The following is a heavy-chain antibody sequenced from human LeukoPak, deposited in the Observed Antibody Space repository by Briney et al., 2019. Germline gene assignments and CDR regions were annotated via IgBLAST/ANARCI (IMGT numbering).Heavy chain of an antibody. CDR1: GYSISRGYH. Sequence: KPSETLSLTCSVSGYSISRGYHWGWIRQPPGKGLEWIGSVHRSGSTYYNPSLKSRVTISADTSKNQFSLKLTSVAAADTGVYYCTRDDWNPDFWGQGTLVTVSS. V-gene: IGHV4-38-2*02. CDR2: VHRSGST. J-gene: IGHJ4*02. D-gene: IGHD1-1*01. CDR3: TRDDWNPDF.